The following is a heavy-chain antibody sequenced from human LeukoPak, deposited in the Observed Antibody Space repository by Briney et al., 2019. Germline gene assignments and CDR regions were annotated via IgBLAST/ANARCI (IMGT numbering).Heavy chain of an antibody. J-gene: IGHJ5*02. Sequence: SETLSLTCSVSGDSIISSSYYWGWIRQSPGKGLEWIGSIYYSGRTYYNPSLKSRLTMSVDTPKNQFSLKLRSVTAADTAVYYCVRGSAIRADGFNWFDPWGQGTLVTVSS. CDR1: GDSIISSSYY. CDR3: VRGSAIRADGFNWFDP. V-gene: IGHV4-39*07. CDR2: IYYSGRT. D-gene: IGHD2-2*02.